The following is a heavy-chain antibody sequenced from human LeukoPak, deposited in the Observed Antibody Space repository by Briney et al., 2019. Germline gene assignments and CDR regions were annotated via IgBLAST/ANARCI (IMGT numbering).Heavy chain of an antibody. CDR1: GYTFTGYY. D-gene: IGHD5-12*01. J-gene: IGHJ4*02. CDR2: INPNSGGT. Sequence: ASVKVSCKASGYTFTGYYMHWVRQASGQGLEWMGWINPNSGGTNYAQKFQGRVTMTRDTSISTAYMELSRLRSDDTAVYYCARAPGGALSGYSALWGQGTLVTVSS. V-gene: IGHV1-2*02. CDR3: ARAPGGALSGYSAL.